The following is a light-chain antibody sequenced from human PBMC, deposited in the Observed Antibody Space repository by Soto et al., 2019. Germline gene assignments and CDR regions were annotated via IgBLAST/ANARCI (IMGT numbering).Light chain of an antibody. CDR1: QSVLYSSNNKNY. CDR3: QQYYSTPPS. Sequence: DIVMTQSPDSLAVSLRESATINCKSSQSVLYSSNNKNYLAWYQQKPGQPPKELIYWASTREAGVPDRFSGSGSGTDFTLTISSLQAEDVAVYYCQQYYSTPPSFGGGTKVEIK. CDR2: WAS. J-gene: IGKJ4*01. V-gene: IGKV4-1*01.